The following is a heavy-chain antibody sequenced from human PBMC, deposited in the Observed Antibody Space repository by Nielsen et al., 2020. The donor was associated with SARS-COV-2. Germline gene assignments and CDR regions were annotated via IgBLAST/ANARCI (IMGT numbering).Heavy chain of an antibody. CDR3: ARGGRITFGGADDAFDI. CDR1: GGSISSGGYS. D-gene: IGHD3-16*01. CDR2: IYHSGRT. J-gene: IGHJ3*02. V-gene: IGHV4-30-2*01. Sequence: LRLSCAVSGGSISSGGYSWSWIRPPPGKGLEWIGYIYHSGRTYYNPSLKSRVTISVDRSKNQFSLKLSSVTAADTAVYYCARGGRITFGGADDAFDIWGQGTMVTVSS.